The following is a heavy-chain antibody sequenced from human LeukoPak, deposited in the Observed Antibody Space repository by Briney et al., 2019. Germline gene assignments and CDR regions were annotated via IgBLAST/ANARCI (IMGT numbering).Heavy chain of an antibody. CDR1: GFTFSSYA. CDR3: ARVDRYDNGWWDY. D-gene: IGHD3-22*01. J-gene: IGHJ4*02. Sequence: PGGSLRLSCAASGFTFSSYAVHWIRQAPGKGLEWVANINQGGSVTHYVDSVKGRFAIFRDNTMNSVYLQMNSLRAEDTALYYCARVDRYDNGWWDYWGQGTLVTVSS. V-gene: IGHV3-7*01. CDR2: INQGGSVT.